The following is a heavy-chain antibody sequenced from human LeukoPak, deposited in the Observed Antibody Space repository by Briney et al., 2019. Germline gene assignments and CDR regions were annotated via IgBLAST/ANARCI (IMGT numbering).Heavy chain of an antibody. Sequence: PSETLSLTCAVYGGSFSGYCWSWIRQPPGKGLEWIGEINHSGSTNYNPSLKSRVTISVDTSKNQFSLKLSSVTAADTAVYYCARVGVDNDDAPPRFDYWGQGTLVTVSS. D-gene: IGHD1-1*01. CDR1: GGSFSGYC. V-gene: IGHV4-34*01. CDR2: INHSGST. J-gene: IGHJ4*02. CDR3: ARVGVDNDDAPPRFDY.